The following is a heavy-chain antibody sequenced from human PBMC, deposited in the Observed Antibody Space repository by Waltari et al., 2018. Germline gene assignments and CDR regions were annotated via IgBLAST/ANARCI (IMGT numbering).Heavy chain of an antibody. CDR2: IIPIFGTA. CDR3: ARERPGITGTTKGSYYYYMDV. CDR1: GGTFSSYA. D-gene: IGHD1-7*01. V-gene: IGHV1-69*12. Sequence: QVQLVQSGAEVKKPGSSVKVSCKASGGTFSSYAISWVRQAPGQGLEWMGGIIPIFGTANYAQKFQGRVTITADESRSIAYMELSSLRSEDTAVYSCARERPGITGTTKGSYYYYMDVWGKGTTVTISS. J-gene: IGHJ6*03.